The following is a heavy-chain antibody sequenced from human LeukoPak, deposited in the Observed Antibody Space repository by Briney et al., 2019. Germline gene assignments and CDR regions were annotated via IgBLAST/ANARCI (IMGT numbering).Heavy chain of an antibody. J-gene: IGHJ4*02. Sequence: SGGSLRLSCTASGFTFSSYSMSWVRQGPGTGLEWVSAISGSGDTTFYADSVKGRFTISRDNSKKTLYLQVNSLRAEDTAVYFCAKELTTERTPLFDSWGQGTLVTVSS. V-gene: IGHV3-23*01. CDR3: AKELTTERTPLFDS. CDR1: GFTFSSYS. D-gene: IGHD4-17*01. CDR2: ISGSGDTT.